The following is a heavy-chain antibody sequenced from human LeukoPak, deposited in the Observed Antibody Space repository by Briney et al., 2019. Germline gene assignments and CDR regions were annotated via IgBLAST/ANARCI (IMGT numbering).Heavy chain of an antibody. V-gene: IGHV3-21*04. D-gene: IGHD1-1*01. CDR3: ASRGTTGS. J-gene: IGHJ5*02. Sequence: PGGSLRLSCAASGFTFSSYSMNWVRQAPGKGLEWVSSISSSSSYIYYADSVKGRFTISRDNSRNTLYLQMDSLRDEDTAVYYCASRGTTGSWGQGTLVTVSS. CDR1: GFTFSSYS. CDR2: ISSSSSYI.